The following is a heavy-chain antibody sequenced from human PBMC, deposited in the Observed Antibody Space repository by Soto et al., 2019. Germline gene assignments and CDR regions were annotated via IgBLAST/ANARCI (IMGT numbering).Heavy chain of an antibody. CDR3: ASRRHYGSGSYPFDY. CDR2: IYYSGST. Sequence: QSQTLSLTCTVSGGSISSSSYYWGWIRQPPGKGLEWIGSIYYSGSTYYNPSLKSRVTISVNTSKNQFSLKLSSVTAADTAVYYCASRRHYGSGSYPFDYWGQGTLVTVSS. V-gene: IGHV4-39*01. J-gene: IGHJ4*02. D-gene: IGHD3-10*01. CDR1: GGSISSSSYY.